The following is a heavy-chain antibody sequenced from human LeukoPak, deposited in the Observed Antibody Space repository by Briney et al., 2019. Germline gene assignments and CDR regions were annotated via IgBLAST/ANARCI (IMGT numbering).Heavy chain of an antibody. J-gene: IGHJ3*02. CDR3: AKDDAFDI. Sequence: GRSLRLSCAASGFTFDDYAVHWVRQAPGKGLEWVSGISWNSGSIGYADSVKDRFTISRDNAKNSLYLQMNSLRAEDTALYYCAKDDAFDIWGQGTMVTVSS. CDR2: ISWNSGSI. V-gene: IGHV3-9*01. CDR1: GFTFDDYA.